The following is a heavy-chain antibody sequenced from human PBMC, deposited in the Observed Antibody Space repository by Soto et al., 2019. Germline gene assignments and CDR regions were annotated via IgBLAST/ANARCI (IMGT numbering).Heavy chain of an antibody. CDR1: GFTYTRYA. D-gene: IGHD3-3*01. J-gene: IGHJ6*02. V-gene: IGHV3-23*01. Sequence: PGGSLRLSCAASGFTYTRYAMSWVLQAPGKGLEWVSGLSGSGGSTYYADSVNGRFTISRDNSRNTLYLQMNSLRAEDTAIYYCAKDLTVEYGNYYYGMDVWGQGTTVTVSS. CDR3: AKDLTVEYGNYYYGMDV. CDR2: LSGSGGST.